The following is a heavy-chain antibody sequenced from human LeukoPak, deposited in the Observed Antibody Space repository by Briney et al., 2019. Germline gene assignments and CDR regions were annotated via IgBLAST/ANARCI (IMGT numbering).Heavy chain of an antibody. Sequence: GGSLRLSCAASGFTFSSFWMTWVRQAPGKGLEWVAVIYYDGSNQYYADSVKGRFTVSRDNAKNTLYLQMDSLRAEDTAVYYCATDRNSGKYYDYWGQGTLVTVSS. CDR2: IYYDGSNQ. CDR1: GFTFSSFW. D-gene: IGHD1-26*01. CDR3: ATDRNSGKYYDY. V-gene: IGHV3-33*08. J-gene: IGHJ4*02.